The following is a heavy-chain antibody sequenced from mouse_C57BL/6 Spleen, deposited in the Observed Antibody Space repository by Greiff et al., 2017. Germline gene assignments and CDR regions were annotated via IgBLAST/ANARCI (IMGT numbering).Heavy chain of an antibody. D-gene: IGHD2-4*01. J-gene: IGHJ1*03. CDR2: IYPGDGDT. CDR3: AECYDYDWYFDV. V-gene: IGHV1-82*01. CDR1: GYAFSSSW. Sequence: VQLQESGPELVKPGASVKISCKASGYAFSSSWMNWVKQRPGKCLEWIGRIYPGDGDTNYNGKFKGKAKLTADKSSSTAYMQLSSLTSEDSAVYFCAECYDYDWYFDVWGTGTTVTVSS.